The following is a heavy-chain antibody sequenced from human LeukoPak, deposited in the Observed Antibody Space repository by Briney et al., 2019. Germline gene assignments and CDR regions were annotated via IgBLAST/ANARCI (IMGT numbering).Heavy chain of an antibody. V-gene: IGHV4-34*01. CDR3: ARHNTDDSSGYYYGGFDY. Sequence: SETLSLTCSVYSGSFSGYYWSWIRQPPGKGLEWIGEINHSVGTNYNPSLKSRVTISVDTSKNQFSLKLSSVTAADTAVYYCARHNTDDSSGYYYGGFDYRGQGTLVTVSS. J-gene: IGHJ4*02. D-gene: IGHD3-22*01. CDR2: INHSVGT. CDR1: SGSFSGYY.